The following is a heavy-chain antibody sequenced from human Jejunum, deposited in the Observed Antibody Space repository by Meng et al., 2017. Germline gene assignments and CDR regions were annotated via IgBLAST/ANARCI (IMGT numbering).Heavy chain of an antibody. CDR2: IYHTGST. CDR3: ARDLLGPAIAASGYFDP. V-gene: IGHV4-4*02. D-gene: IGHD5-12*01. J-gene: IGHJ5*02. Sequence: QVQTKEAGHGLWRPAGTLSLTCAVSGGSISDSTWWSWVRQPPGKGLEWIGEIYHTGSTNYNPSLKSRVTMSLDKSKNQFFLDLTSVTAADTAVYYCARDLLGPAIAASGYFDPWGQGTLVTVSS. CDR1: GGSISDSTW.